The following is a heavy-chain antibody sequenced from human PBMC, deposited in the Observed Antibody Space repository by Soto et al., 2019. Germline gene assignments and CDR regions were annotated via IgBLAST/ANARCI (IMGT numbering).Heavy chain of an antibody. CDR3: ATERVGGWFDP. J-gene: IGHJ5*02. CDR2: ISSSSSYI. D-gene: IGHD1-26*01. Sequence: GGSLRLSCAASGFTFSSYSMNWVRQAPGKGLEWVSSISSSSSYIYYADSVKGRFTISRDNAKNSLYLQMNSLRAEDTAVYYCATERVGGWFDPWGQGTLVTVSS. V-gene: IGHV3-21*01. CDR1: GFTFSSYS.